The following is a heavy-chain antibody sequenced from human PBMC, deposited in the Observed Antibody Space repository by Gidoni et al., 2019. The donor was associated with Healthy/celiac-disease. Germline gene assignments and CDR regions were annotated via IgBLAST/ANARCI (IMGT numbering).Heavy chain of an antibody. CDR2: IYYSGSN. D-gene: IGHD5-12*01. CDR3: ARDLGNHNSGYERGDFGY. CDR1: GCPLCSGGYS. J-gene: IGHJ4*02. V-gene: IGHV4-31*03. Sequence: QVQLPGSGSGLVTPLQTLSLTCTVSGCPLCSGGYSWSWIRQPPGKGMEWIGYIYYSGSNYYNPSLKSRVTISVDTSKNQFTLKLSSVTAADTAVYYWARDLGNHNSGYERGDFGYWGQGTLVTVSS.